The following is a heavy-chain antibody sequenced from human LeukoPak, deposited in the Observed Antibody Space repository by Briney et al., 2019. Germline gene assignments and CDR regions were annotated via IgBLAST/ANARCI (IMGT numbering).Heavy chain of an antibody. V-gene: IGHV3-23*01. CDR2: ISGSGGST. Sequence: GGSLRLSCAASGFTFSSYAMSWVRQAPGKGLEWVSAISGSGGSTYYADSAKGRFTISRDNSKNTLYLQMNSLRAEDTAVYYCAKDFPDIVVVTANLSDYFDYWGQGTLVTVSS. J-gene: IGHJ4*02. CDR1: GFTFSSYA. CDR3: AKDFPDIVVVTANLSDYFDY. D-gene: IGHD2-21*02.